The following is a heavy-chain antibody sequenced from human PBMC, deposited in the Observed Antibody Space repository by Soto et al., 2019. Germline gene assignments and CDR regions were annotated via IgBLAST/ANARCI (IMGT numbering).Heavy chain of an antibody. J-gene: IGHJ2*01. CDR3: AKGSRCSGLNWYFDL. D-gene: IGHD2-15*01. CDR2: ISYDGSNE. V-gene: IGHV3-30*18. CDR1: GFTFSTHG. Sequence: QVQLVESGGGVVQPGRSLRLSCAASGFTFSTHGMHWVRQAPGKGLEWVTVISYDGSNEYYADSVKGRFTISRDNSKNTLYLQMNSLRAEDTAVYYCAKGSRCSGLNWYFDLWGRGTLVTVSS.